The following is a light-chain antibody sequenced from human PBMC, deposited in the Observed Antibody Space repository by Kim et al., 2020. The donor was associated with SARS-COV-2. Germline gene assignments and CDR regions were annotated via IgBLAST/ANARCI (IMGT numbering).Light chain of an antibody. CDR2: ATS. J-gene: IGKJ4*01. CDR1: QGLSND. Sequence: AAGGGRVTITCRASQGLSNDLAWIQQKPGKAPKSLIYATSLLESGVPTKFGGSGSGTDFTLTISSLQPEDFATYYCHQYKSYPRTFGGGTKVDIK. V-gene: IGKV1-16*02. CDR3: HQYKSYPRT.